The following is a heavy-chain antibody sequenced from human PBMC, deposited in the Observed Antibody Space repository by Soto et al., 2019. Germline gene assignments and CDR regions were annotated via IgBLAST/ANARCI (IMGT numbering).Heavy chain of an antibody. CDR3: ARVPDYYDSSGPWYFDL. J-gene: IGHJ2*01. Sequence: QVQLQESGPGLVKPSETLSLTCTVSGGSISSYYWSWIRQPPGKGLEWIGYIYYSGSTNYNPSLKSRVTISVDTSKNQFSLKLSSVTAADTDVYYCARVPDYYDSSGPWYFDLWGRGTLVTVSS. CDR1: GGSISSYY. CDR2: IYYSGST. V-gene: IGHV4-59*01. D-gene: IGHD3-22*01.